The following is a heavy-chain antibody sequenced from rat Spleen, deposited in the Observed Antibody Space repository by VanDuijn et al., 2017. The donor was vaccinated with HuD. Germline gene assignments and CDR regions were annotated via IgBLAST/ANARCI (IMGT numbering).Heavy chain of an antibody. CDR3: ATEAHWFAY. V-gene: IGHV2S61*01. D-gene: IGHD1-11*01. CDR2: IWGNGNT. J-gene: IGHJ2*01. Sequence: QVQLKESGPGLVQPSQTLSLTCTVSGFSLSSYGVIWVRQPPGKGLEWMGVIWGNGNTNYKSPLKSRLSISKDTSKSQVFLKMNNLQTEDTAMYFCATEAHWFAYWGQGVMVTVSS. CDR1: GFSLSSYG.